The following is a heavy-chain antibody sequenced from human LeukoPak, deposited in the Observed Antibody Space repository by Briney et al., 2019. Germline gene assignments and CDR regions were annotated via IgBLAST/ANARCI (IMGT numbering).Heavy chain of an antibody. CDR2: TYYSGST. V-gene: IGHV4-34*01. CDR3: ARADDYYDSSGYFDY. D-gene: IGHD3-22*01. CDR1: GGSFSGYY. J-gene: IGHJ4*02. Sequence: PSETLSLTCAVYGGSFSGYYWSWIRQPPGKGLEWIGSTYYSGSTYYNPSLKSRVTISVDTSKNQFSLKLSSVTAADTAVYYCARADDYYDSSGYFDYWGQGTLVTVSS.